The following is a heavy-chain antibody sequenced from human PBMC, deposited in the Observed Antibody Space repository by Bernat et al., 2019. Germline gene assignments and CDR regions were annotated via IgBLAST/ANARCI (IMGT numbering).Heavy chain of an antibody. V-gene: IGHV3-30-3*01. CDR2: ISYDGSNK. Sequence: VQLVESGCCLVKPGGSLRPSCAASGLTFSNAWMSWVRQAPGKGLEWVAVISYDGSNKYYADSVKGRFTISRDNSKNTLYLQMNSLRAEDTAVYYCARDLIAGIGRNWFDPWGQGTLVTDSS. D-gene: IGHD6-13*01. CDR3: ARDLIAGIGRNWFDP. J-gene: IGHJ5*02. CDR1: GLTFSNAW.